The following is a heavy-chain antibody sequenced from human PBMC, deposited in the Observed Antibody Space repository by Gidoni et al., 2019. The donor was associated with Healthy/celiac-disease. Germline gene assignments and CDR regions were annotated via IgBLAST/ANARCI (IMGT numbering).Heavy chain of an antibody. V-gene: IGHV3-15*07. CDR3: TTFKPTTVVTPL. J-gene: IGHJ4*02. CDR1: GFTFSKAW. D-gene: IGHD4-17*01. CDR2: IKSKTDGGTT. Sequence: EVQLVESGGGLVKPGGSLSLSCAASGFTFSKAWMNWVRQAPGKGLEWVGRIKSKTDGGTTDYAAPVKGRFSISRDDSKNTLYLQMNSLKTEDTAVYYCTTFKPTTVVTPLWGQGTLVTVSS.